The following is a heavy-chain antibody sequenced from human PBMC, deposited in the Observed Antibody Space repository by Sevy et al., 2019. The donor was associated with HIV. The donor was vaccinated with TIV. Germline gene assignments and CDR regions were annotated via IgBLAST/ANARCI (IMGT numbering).Heavy chain of an antibody. CDR1: GLTVIRNH. CDR2: IYNDGST. Sequence: GGSLRLSCAASGLTVIRNHMMWVRQAAGKGLEWVSVIYNDGSTDYADSVKGRFTISRDNSKNTLYLQMNSLRGEDTAVYYCASMNGGSYWGQGTLVTVSS. J-gene: IGHJ4*02. D-gene: IGHD3-16*01. CDR3: ASMNGGSY. V-gene: IGHV3-66*01.